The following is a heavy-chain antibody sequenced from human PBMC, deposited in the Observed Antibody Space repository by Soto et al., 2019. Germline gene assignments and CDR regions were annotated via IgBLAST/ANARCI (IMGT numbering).Heavy chain of an antibody. CDR3: AKRAFYGSGIPNYYGRDV. V-gene: IGHV3-23*01. Sequence: EVHLLESGGGLVQPGGSLRLSCAASGFTFSNYAMTWVRQAPGKGLEWVSVISGTGGGTNNADSAKGRFTTSRDNSKNTLYLQMNSLRAEGAAVEYCAKRAFYGSGIPNYYGRDVWGQGTAVPVSS. D-gene: IGHD3-10*01. CDR2: ISGTGGGT. CDR1: GFTFSNYA. J-gene: IGHJ6*02.